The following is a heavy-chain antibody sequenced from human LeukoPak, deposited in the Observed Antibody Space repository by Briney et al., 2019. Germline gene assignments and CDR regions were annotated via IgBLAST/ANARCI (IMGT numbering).Heavy chain of an antibody. J-gene: IGHJ4*02. CDR3: AREGGPYRPLDY. Sequence: SSETLSLTCGVSGGSITNTNYWTRVRQPPGKGLEWIGEVNLQGSTNYNPSLMGRVAISVDTSENHISLQLTSVTAADTAVYYYAREGGPYRPLDYSGQGTLVTVSS. CDR1: GGSITNTNY. CDR2: VNLQGST. V-gene: IGHV4-4*02.